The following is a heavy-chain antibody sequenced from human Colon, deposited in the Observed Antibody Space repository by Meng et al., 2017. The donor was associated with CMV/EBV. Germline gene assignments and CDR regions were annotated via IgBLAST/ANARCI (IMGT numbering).Heavy chain of an antibody. CDR3: ARASGGSYLFDY. V-gene: IGHV3-23*01. Sequence: GGSLRLSCAASGFTFSTYAMSWVRQAPGKGLEWVAIIGGSGGKTDHADSVKGRFTISRDNSKNTLYLQMNSLRVEDTAVYYCARASGGSYLFDYWGQGTLVTVSS. CDR2: IGGSGGKT. CDR1: GFTFSTYA. D-gene: IGHD1-26*01. J-gene: IGHJ4*02.